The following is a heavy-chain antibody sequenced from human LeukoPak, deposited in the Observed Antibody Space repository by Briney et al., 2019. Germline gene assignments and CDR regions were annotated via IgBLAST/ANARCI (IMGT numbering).Heavy chain of an antibody. V-gene: IGHV3-23*01. Sequence: GGSLRLSCAASGFTFSNYAMSWVRQAPGKGLEWVSAISANGGGTYYADSVKGRFTISRDNSQNTLYLQMNSLRADETAIYYCARAPGGFHGDYSPIAYWGQGTLVTVSS. CDR1: GFTFSNYA. CDR2: ISANGGGT. J-gene: IGHJ4*02. CDR3: ARAPGGFHGDYSPIAY. D-gene: IGHD4-17*01.